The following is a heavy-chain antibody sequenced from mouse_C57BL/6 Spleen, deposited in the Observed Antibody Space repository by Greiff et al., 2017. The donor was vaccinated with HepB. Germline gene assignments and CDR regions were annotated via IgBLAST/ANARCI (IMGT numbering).Heavy chain of an antibody. D-gene: IGHD1-1*02. CDR1: GFTFSDYG. CDR3: AKGLLLWDYAMDY. J-gene: IGHJ4*01. Sequence: VQLQQSGGGLVKPGGSLKLSCAASGFTFSDYGMHWVRQAPEKGLEWVAYISSGSSTIYYADTVKGRFTISRDNAKNTLFLQMTSLRSEDTAMYYCAKGLLLWDYAMDYWGQGTSVTVSS. CDR2: ISSGSSTI. V-gene: IGHV5-17*01.